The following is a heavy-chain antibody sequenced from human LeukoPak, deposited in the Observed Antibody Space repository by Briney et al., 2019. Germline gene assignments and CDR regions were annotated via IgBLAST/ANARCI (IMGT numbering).Heavy chain of an antibody. V-gene: IGHV1-18*01. Sequence: ASVKVSCKASGGTFSSYAINWVRQAPGQGLEWMGWISAYNGNTNYAQKFQGRVTMTTDASTSTAYMELRSLRSDDTAVYYCARGYCSSTNCYTATAWFDPWGQGTLVTVSS. CDR3: ARGYCSSTNCYTATAWFDP. J-gene: IGHJ5*02. CDR1: GGTFSSYA. CDR2: ISAYNGNT. D-gene: IGHD2-2*02.